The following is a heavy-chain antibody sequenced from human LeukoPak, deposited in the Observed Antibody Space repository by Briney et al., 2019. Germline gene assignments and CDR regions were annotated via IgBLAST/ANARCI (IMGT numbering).Heavy chain of an antibody. V-gene: IGHV5-51*01. D-gene: IGHD4-17*01. Sequence: GESLKISCKGSGYSFTSYWIGWVRQMPGKGLEWMGIIHSADSNTKYSPSFQGQVTISADKSISTAYLQWGGLKASDTAMYYCAGARHGDYRWDYWGQGTLVTVSP. CDR1: GYSFTSYW. J-gene: IGHJ4*02. CDR3: AGARHGDYRWDY. CDR2: IHSADSNT.